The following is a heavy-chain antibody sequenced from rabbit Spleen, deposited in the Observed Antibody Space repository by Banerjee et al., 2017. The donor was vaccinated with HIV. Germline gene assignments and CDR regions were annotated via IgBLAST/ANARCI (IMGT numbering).Heavy chain of an antibody. CDR3: ARDTGSSFSSYGMDL. CDR1: GFSFSDGYV. V-gene: IGHV1S45*01. D-gene: IGHD8-1*01. J-gene: IGHJ6*01. CDR2: IEVGSSGNT. Sequence: QQQLVESGGGLVKPGGSLTLTCTASGFSFSDGYVMCWVRQAPGKGLEWIACIEVGSSGNTNYASWAKGRFTISKTSSTTVTLQMTSLTAADTATYFCARDTGSSFSSYGMDLWGPSTLVTV.